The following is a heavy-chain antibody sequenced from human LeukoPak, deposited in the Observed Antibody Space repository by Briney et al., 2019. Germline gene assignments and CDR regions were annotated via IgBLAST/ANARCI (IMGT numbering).Heavy chain of an antibody. CDR2: IYSSGST. D-gene: IGHD4-17*01. Sequence: SETLSLTCTVSGGSISSSSYYWGWIRQPPGKGLEWIGSIYSSGSTYYNPSLKSRVTISVDTSKNQFSLKLSSVTAADTAVYHCARHATVTTSQFDYWGQGTLVTVSS. CDR1: GGSISSSSYY. V-gene: IGHV4-39*01. CDR3: ARHATVTTSQFDY. J-gene: IGHJ4*02.